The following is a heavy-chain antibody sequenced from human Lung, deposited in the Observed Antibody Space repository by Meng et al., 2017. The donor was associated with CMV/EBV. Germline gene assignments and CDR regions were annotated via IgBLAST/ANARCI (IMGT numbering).Heavy chain of an antibody. V-gene: IGHV3-15*01. D-gene: IGHD2-2*01. J-gene: IGHJ4*02. CDR1: GFTFTNAW. Sequence: GGSXRLXCAASGFTFTNAWMSWVRQAPGKGLEWVGRIKSKSDAGTTDYAAPVKGRFTISRDDSKNTLYLQMNSLKTEDTAVYYCTTWGIATTTAAVTSSQARRYFDYWGQGXLVTVSS. CDR3: TTWGIATTTAAVTSSQARRYFDY. CDR2: IKSKSDAGTT.